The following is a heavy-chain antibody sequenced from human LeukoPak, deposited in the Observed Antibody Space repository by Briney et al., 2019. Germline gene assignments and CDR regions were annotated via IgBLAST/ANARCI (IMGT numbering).Heavy chain of an antibody. J-gene: IGHJ4*02. CDR1: GFTVSDTY. CDR3: AGATKWLAHDF. D-gene: IGHD6-19*01. CDR2: IFDAGRT. Sequence: GGSLRLSCAASGFTVSDTYMSWVRQAAGKGWEWVSTIFDAGRTTYGDSVKGRFTVSRDTYKNTLFLQMKSLRADDTDVYYCAGATKWLAHDFWGQGTLVTVSS. V-gene: IGHV3-53*01.